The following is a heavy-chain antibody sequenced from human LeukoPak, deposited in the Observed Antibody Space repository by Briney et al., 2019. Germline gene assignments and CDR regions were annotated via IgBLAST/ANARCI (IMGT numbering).Heavy chain of an antibody. CDR2: ISSSGGTI. J-gene: IGHJ4*02. CDR3: AREYSSSSGNGFDS. Sequence: GWSLRLSCAASEFTFSSYEMNWVRQAPGKWLEWVSYISSSGGTIYYADSVKGRFTISRDNAKNSLYLQMNSLRAKDTAVYYCAREYSSSSGNGFDSWGQGALVTVSS. V-gene: IGHV3-48*03. CDR1: EFTFSSYE. D-gene: IGHD6-6*01.